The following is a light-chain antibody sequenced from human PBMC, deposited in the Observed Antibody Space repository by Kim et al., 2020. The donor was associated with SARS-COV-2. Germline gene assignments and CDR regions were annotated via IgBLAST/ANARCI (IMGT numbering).Light chain of an antibody. J-gene: IGKJ4*01. CDR2: GAS. Sequence: PGERASLSCRASQSVSSSYLAWYQQKPGQAPRLLIYGASSRATGIPDRFSGSGSGTDFTLTISRLEPEDFAVYYCQQYGSSPPLTFGGGTKVDIK. CDR1: QSVSSSY. CDR3: QQYGSSPPLT. V-gene: IGKV3-20*01.